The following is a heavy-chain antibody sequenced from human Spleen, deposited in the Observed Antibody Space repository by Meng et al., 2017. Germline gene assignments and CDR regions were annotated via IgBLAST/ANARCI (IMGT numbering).Heavy chain of an antibody. CDR1: GFSRSTSGMW. D-gene: IGHD6-13*01. V-gene: IGHV2-70*20. Sequence: SGPKLVKPTQTLTLTCTFSGFSRSTSGMWVSWVRQPPGKALEWLALIDWDDEKYYSTSLKTRLTISKDTSKNQVVLTMTNMDPVDTATYYCARGRYSSSWYYFDYWGQGTLVTVSS. J-gene: IGHJ4*02. CDR2: IDWDDEK. CDR3: ARGRYSSSWYYFDY.